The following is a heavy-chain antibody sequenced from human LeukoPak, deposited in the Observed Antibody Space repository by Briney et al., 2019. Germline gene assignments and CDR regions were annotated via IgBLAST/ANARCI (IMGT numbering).Heavy chain of an antibody. D-gene: IGHD2-2*01. CDR2: ISGSGGST. V-gene: IGHV3-23*01. CDR3: AKERTSIVVVPAATDY. Sequence: GGSLRPSCAASGFTFSSYAMSWVRQAPGKGLEWVSAISGSGGSTYYADSVKGRFTISRDNSKNTLYLQMNSLRAEDTAVYYCAKERTSIVVVPAATDYWGQGTLATVSS. J-gene: IGHJ4*02. CDR1: GFTFSSYA.